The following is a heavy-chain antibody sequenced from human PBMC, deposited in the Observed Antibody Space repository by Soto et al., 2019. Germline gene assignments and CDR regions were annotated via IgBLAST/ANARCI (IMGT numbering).Heavy chain of an antibody. J-gene: IGHJ4*02. CDR1: GGSISSTSW. Sequence: QVQLQESGPGLLEPSGTLALTCVVSGGSISSTSWWSWIRQPPGKGLEWIGEIYHSGSTNYNPSLKSRVTISVDKSKNQFSLKLSSVTAADTAVYYCARVWDFSSAWVDYWGQGTLVTVSS. CDR3: ARVWDFSSAWVDY. CDR2: IYHSGST. V-gene: IGHV4-4*02. D-gene: IGHD6-19*01.